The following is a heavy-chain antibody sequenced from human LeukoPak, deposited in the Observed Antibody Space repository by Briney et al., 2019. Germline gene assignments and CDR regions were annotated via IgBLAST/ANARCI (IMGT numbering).Heavy chain of an antibody. CDR2: ISHDGTT. Sequence: PSETLSLTCGVSGGSIDITNYWSWVRPAPGKGLEWIGEISHDGTTNYNPSLRSRVAMSLDRANNQFSLSLTSVTAADTAVYYCTREDRPFCPFAYWGQGVLVTVSS. CDR3: TREDRPFCPFAY. CDR1: GGSIDITNY. D-gene: IGHD3-22*01. J-gene: IGHJ4*02. V-gene: IGHV4-4*02.